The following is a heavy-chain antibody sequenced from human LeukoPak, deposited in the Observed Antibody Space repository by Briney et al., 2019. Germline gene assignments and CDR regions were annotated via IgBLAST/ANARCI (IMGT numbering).Heavy chain of an antibody. Sequence: KPSETLSLTCTVSGGSISSSSYYWGWIRQPPGKGLEWIGSIYYSGSTYYNPSLKSRVTISVDTSKNQFSLKLSSVTAADTAVYYCARLRSGSALLPWKGYYFDYWGQGTLVTVSS. J-gene: IGHJ4*02. CDR2: IYYSGST. D-gene: IGHD1-26*01. V-gene: IGHV4-39*01. CDR3: ARLRSGSALLPWKGYYFDY. CDR1: GGSISSSSYY.